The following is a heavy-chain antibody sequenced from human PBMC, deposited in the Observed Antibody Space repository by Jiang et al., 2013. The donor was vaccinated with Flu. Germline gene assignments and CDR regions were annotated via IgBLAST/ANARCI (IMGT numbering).Heavy chain of an antibody. V-gene: IGHV3-7*03. J-gene: IGHJ6*02. Sequence: QLVESGGGLVQSGGSLSLSCRVSGLTFSNNWMTWVRQAPGKGLEWVANIKQDGSEKYYVDSVKGRFTISRDNSKNTLYLQMNSLRAEDTAVYYCTRGGTYYYYAMDVWGQGTTVTVSS. CDR1: GLTFSNNW. D-gene: IGHD1-1*01. CDR3: TRGGTYYYYAMDV. CDR2: IKQDGSEK.